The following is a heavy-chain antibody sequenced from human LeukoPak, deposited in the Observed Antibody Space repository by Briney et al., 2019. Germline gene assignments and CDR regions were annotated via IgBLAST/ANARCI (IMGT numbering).Heavy chain of an antibody. CDR2: IRSNSDGGTI. J-gene: IGHJ5*02. V-gene: IGHV3-15*07. D-gene: IGHD3-22*01. CDR1: GFTFSSYA. Sequence: GRSLRLSCAASGFTFSSYAMHWVRQAPGKGLEWVGRIRSNSDGGTIDYAAPVKGRFTLSRDDSKTTLYLQMNSLQTEDTAVYYCATNFYDSTWGQGTLVTVSS. CDR3: ATNFYDST.